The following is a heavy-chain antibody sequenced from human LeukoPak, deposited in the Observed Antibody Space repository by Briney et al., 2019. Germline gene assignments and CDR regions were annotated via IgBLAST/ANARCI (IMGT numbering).Heavy chain of an antibody. CDR1: GFTFSSYG. V-gene: IGHV3-30*02. CDR2: IRYDGSKK. CDR3: AKGSFVLIDY. D-gene: IGHD2-8*01. J-gene: IGHJ4*02. Sequence: GGSLRLSCAASGFTFSSYGMHWVRQPPGKGLEGVAFIRYDGSKKYYAYSVKGRFTISRDNSKNTPYLQMNSLRAEDTAVYYCAKGSFVLIDYWGQGTGVTVSS.